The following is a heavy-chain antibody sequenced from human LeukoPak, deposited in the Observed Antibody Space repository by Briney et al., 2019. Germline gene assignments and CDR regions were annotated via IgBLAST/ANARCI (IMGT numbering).Heavy chain of an antibody. CDR3: ARVKWSSAWSGY. CDR1: VFTFSVYG. CDR2: ISNSGSTV. D-gene: IGHD6-19*01. Sequence: RGSLRLSCAASVFTFSVYGMNWVRQAPGKGLEWVSYISNSGSTVTYADSVKGRFTISRDNAKNSLYLQMSSLRVEDTAVYYCARVKWSSAWSGYWGQGVLVTVSS. V-gene: IGHV3-48*01. J-gene: IGHJ4*02.